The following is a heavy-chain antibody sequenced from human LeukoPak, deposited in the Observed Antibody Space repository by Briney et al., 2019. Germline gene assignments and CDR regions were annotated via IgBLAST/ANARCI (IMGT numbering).Heavy chain of an antibody. CDR1: GFTFSSYE. D-gene: IGHD3-22*01. CDR3: ARGYESSAYFFDY. CDR2: ISGSGSTI. Sequence: GGSLRLSCAASGFTFSSYEMNWVRQAPGKGLEWVSYISGSGSTIYYADSVQGRFTISRDNAKNPLYLQMNSLRAEDTAVYYCARGYESSAYFFDYWGQGTLVTVSS. V-gene: IGHV3-48*03. J-gene: IGHJ4*02.